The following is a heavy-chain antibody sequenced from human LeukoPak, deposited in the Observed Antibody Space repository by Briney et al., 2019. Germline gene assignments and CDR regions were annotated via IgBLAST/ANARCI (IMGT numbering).Heavy chain of an antibody. D-gene: IGHD6-19*01. V-gene: IGHV3-64*05. CDR2: ISNNGENT. CDR3: VKEGRRQWLPRGWFDS. J-gene: IGHJ5*01. Sequence: PGGSPRLSCSASGFTFSNYVMHWVRQAPGKGLEYVSAISNNGENTYYADSVKGRFTISRDNSKNTLYVQMSSLRDEDTAVYYCVKEGRRQWLPRGWFDSWGQGTLVTVSS. CDR1: GFTFSNYV.